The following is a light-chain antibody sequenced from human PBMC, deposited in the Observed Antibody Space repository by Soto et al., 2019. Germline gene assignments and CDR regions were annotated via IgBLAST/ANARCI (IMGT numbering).Light chain of an antibody. CDR2: ASS. Sequence: DIPMTQSPSSLSASVGDIVTITCRASQGISNFLAWYQQKPGKVPKLLIYASSTLQSGGPSRFSGSGSGTDFTLTISSLQPEDVATYYCQKYDSDPRTFGQGTKVEIK. CDR1: QGISNF. J-gene: IGKJ1*01. CDR3: QKYDSDPRT. V-gene: IGKV1-27*01.